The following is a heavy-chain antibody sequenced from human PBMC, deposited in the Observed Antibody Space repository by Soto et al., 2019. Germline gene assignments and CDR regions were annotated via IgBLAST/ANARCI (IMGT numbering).Heavy chain of an antibody. J-gene: IGHJ4*02. D-gene: IGHD3-22*01. CDR2: IIPIFGTA. Sequence: QVQLVQSGAEVKKPGSSVKFSCKAPGGTFSSYAISWVRQAPGQGLEWMGGIIPIFGTANYAQKFQGRVTITADESTSTAYMELSSLRSEDTAVYYCARVGYYYDSRGYFVPLDYWGQGTLVTVSS. V-gene: IGHV1-69*01. CDR1: GGTFSSYA. CDR3: ARVGYYYDSRGYFVPLDY.